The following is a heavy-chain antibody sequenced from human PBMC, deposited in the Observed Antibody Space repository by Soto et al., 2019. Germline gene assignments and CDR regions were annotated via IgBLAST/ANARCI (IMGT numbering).Heavy chain of an antibody. Sequence: QVQLVQSGAEVKKPGSSVKVSCKASGGTFSSYTISWVRQAPGQGLEWMGRIIPILGIANYAQKFQGRVTITADKSTSTAYKERSSVRSEDTAVYYCARERAGPGYCRSTSCYDAFDYWGQGTLVTVSS. CDR1: GGTFSSYT. V-gene: IGHV1-69*08. CDR2: IIPILGIA. D-gene: IGHD2-2*01. J-gene: IGHJ4*01. CDR3: ARERAGPGYCRSTSCYDAFDY.